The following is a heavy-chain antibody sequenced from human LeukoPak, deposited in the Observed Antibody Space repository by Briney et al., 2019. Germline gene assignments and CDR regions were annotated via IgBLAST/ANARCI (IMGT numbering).Heavy chain of an antibody. CDR2: IWYDGSNK. CDR1: GFTFSSYG. CDR3: ARFLTPHGGRSDY. Sequence: QPGGSLRLSCAASGFTFSSYGMHWVRQAPGKGLEWVAVIWYDGSNKYYADSVKGRFTISRDNAKNSLYLQMNSLRAEDTAVYYCARFLTPHGGRSDYWGQGTLVTVSS. V-gene: IGHV3-33*01. D-gene: IGHD2-15*01. J-gene: IGHJ4*02.